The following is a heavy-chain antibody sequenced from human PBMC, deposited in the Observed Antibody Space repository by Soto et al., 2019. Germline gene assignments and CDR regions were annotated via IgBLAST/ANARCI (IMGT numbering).Heavy chain of an antibody. V-gene: IGHV1-2*02. J-gene: IGHJ5*02. CDR1: GYSFTDYY. CDR2: ISPHSGGT. D-gene: IGHD3-10*01. Sequence: QVQLVQSGAEVKKPGASVKVSCKASGYSFTDYYIHWVRQAPGQGLEWMGWISPHSGGTKYAQALQDRVTMTRDTSISTVYLDLSRLGSDDTAVYYCAPSPGGLRLDPWGQGTLVTVSS. CDR3: APSPGGLRLDP.